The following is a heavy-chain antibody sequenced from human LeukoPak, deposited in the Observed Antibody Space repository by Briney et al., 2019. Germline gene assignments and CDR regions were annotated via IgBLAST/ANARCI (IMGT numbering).Heavy chain of an antibody. Sequence: GGSLRLSCAASGFTFSSYAMSWVRQAPGKGLEWVSTISGSGGSTYYTDSVKGRFTISRDDSKNTLSPQMNSLRAEDTAVYYCAKTRGSSGLFDSSGLFDYWGQGTLVTVSS. CDR3: AKTRGSSGLFDSSGLFDY. D-gene: IGHD3-22*01. CDR2: ISGSGGST. V-gene: IGHV3-23*01. J-gene: IGHJ4*02. CDR1: GFTFSSYA.